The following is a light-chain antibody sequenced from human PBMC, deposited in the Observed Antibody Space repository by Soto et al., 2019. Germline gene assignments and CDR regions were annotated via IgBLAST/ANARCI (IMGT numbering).Light chain of an antibody. CDR3: QQYNNWPRAT. CDR1: QSINSN. V-gene: IGKV3-15*01. J-gene: IGKJ4*01. Sequence: EIVMTQSPGTPSLSPGSRATLCCXXSQSINSNLAWYQQKPGQAPRLFIFRASSRATGLPARFSASGSGTDFNLTISSLQSEDFAVYYCQQYNNWPRATFGGGTKVDIK. CDR2: RAS.